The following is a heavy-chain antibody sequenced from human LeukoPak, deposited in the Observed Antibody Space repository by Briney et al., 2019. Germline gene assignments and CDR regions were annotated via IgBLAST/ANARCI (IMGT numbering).Heavy chain of an antibody. V-gene: IGHV3-66*01. CDR2: IYSGGST. CDR1: EFTVSSNY. Sequence: GGSLRLSCAASEFTVSSNYMSWVRQAPGKGLEWVSVIYSGGSTYYADSVKGRFTISRDNSENTLYLQMNSLRAEDTAVYYCARANCGGDCFPYYFDYWGQGTLVTVSS. J-gene: IGHJ4*02. D-gene: IGHD2-21*02. CDR3: ARANCGGDCFPYYFDY.